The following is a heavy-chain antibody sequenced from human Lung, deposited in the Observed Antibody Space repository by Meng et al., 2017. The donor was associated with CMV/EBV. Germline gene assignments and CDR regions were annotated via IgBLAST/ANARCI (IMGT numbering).Heavy chain of an antibody. CDR1: GFTFSRYA. Sequence: GGSXRLXCAASGFTFSRYAFHWVRQAPGKGLEWVAVISFDGGTRYYADSVKGRFTISRDSSRNSLYLQLNSLRPEDTAVYYCAREYGSSSAVDYWGQGTLVTVSS. D-gene: IGHD6-6*01. CDR3: AREYGSSSAVDY. J-gene: IGHJ4*02. CDR2: ISFDGGTR. V-gene: IGHV3-30*14.